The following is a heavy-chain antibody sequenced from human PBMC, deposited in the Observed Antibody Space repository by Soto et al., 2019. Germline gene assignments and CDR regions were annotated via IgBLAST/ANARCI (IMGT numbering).Heavy chain of an antibody. J-gene: IGHJ4*02. CDR1: GGSISSYY. CDR2: IYYSGST. D-gene: IGHD3-16*01. CDR3: AREFPYYVSSDSYLDY. Sequence: PSETLSLTCTVSGGSISSYYWSWIRQPPGKGLEWIGYIYYSGSTNYNPSLKSRVTISVDTSKNQFSLHLNSVTPEDTAVYYCAREFPYYVSSDSYLDYWGRGALVTVSS. V-gene: IGHV4-59*12.